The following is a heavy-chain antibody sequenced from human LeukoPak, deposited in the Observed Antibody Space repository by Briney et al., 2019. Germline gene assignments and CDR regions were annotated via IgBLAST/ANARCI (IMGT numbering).Heavy chain of an antibody. CDR3: ARDLDVLVVTAAIGALGY. V-gene: IGHV4-61*02. J-gene: IGHJ4*02. D-gene: IGHD2-2*02. Sequence: SETLSLTCTVSGGSISSGNYYWSWIRQPAGRGLEWIGRIYTGASANYNPSPKSRVTISVDTSKNQFSLKLRSVTAADTAVYFWARDLDVLVVTAAIGALGYWGQGTLVTVSS. CDR2: IYTGASA. CDR1: GGSISSGNYY.